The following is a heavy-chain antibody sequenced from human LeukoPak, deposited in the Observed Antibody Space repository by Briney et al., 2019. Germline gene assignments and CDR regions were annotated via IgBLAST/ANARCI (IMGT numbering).Heavy chain of an antibody. CDR2: IYHSGST. D-gene: IGHD4-23*01. CDR1: GFPFSSYW. Sequence: RSGGSLRLSCVASGFPFSSYWMTWVRQPPGKGLEWIGEIYHSGSTNYNPSLKSRVSISVDKSKNQFSLKLTSVTAADTAIYYCARNGGNSDFDYWGQGTLVTVSS. J-gene: IGHJ4*02. CDR3: ARNGGNSDFDY. V-gene: IGHV4-4*02.